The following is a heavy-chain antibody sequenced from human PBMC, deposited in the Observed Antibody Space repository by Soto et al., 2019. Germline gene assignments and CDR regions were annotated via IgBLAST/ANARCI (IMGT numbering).Heavy chain of an antibody. CDR3: ARVLYYYDSSGYYVAGFAY. CDR2: INAGNGNT. V-gene: IGHV1-3*01. D-gene: IGHD3-22*01. J-gene: IGHJ4*02. Sequence: ASVKVSCKASGYTFTSYSMHWMRQAPGQRLEWMGWINAGNGNTKYSQEFQGRVTITRDTSASTAYMELSSLRSEDTAVYYCARVLYYYDSSGYYVAGFAYWGQGTLVTVSS. CDR1: GYTFTSYS.